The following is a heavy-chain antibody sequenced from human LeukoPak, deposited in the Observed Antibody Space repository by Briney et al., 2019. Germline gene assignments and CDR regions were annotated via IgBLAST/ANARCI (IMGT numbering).Heavy chain of an antibody. CDR2: ISGSGGST. V-gene: IGHV3-23*01. J-gene: IGHJ4*02. Sequence: GGSLRLSCAASGFTLSSYAMSWVRQAPGKGLEWVSAISGSGGSTYYADSVKGRFTISRDNSKNTLYLQMNSLRAEDTAVYYCAKIYCSSTSCYEDYWGQGTLVTVSS. CDR1: GFTLSSYA. CDR3: AKIYCSSTSCYEDY. D-gene: IGHD2-2*01.